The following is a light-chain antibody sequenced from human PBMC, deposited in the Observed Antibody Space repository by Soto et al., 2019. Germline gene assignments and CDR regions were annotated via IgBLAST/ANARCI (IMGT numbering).Light chain of an antibody. Sequence: EIVLTQSPATLSLSPGERATLSCRASQSVSSYLAWYQQKPAQAPRLLIYGASNRATDIPARFSGSGSGTDFNLTISSLESEDFAVYYCQQRGNWPRTFGQGTKLEIK. CDR1: QSVSSY. V-gene: IGKV3-11*01. CDR3: QQRGNWPRT. CDR2: GAS. J-gene: IGKJ2*01.